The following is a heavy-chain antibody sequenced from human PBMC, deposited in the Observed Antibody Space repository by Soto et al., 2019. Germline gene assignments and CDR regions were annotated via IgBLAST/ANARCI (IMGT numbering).Heavy chain of an antibody. V-gene: IGHV4-59*08. CDR2: IYYSGST. Sequence: PSETLSLTCTVSGGSISSYYWSWIRQPPGKGLEWIGYIYYSGSTNYNPSLKSRVTISVDTSKNQFSLKLSSVTAADTAVYYCATVFSGMDVWGQGTTVTVSS. D-gene: IGHD3-10*02. J-gene: IGHJ6*02. CDR3: ATVFSGMDV. CDR1: GGSISSYY.